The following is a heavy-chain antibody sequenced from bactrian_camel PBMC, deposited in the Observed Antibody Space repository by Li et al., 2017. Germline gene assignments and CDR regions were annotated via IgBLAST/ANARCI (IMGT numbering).Heavy chain of an antibody. D-gene: IGHD4*01. CDR1: TYPFAC. CDR3: AAGRTSTLSPVRYTE. V-gene: IGHV3S1*01. J-gene: IGHJ4*01. CDR2: MRNTGIGPGSGP. Sequence: HVQLVESGGGSVQAGEPLRLSCAYTYPFACMGWFRQAPGKGREGVAVMRNTGIGPGSGPNYSDSVSGRFTISRDNAKNTIYLQMNSLKPEDTAMYYCAAGRTSTLSPVRYTEWGQGTQVTVS.